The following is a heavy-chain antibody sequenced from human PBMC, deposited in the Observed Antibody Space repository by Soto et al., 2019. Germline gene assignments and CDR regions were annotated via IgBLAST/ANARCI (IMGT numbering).Heavy chain of an antibody. J-gene: IGHJ4*02. CDR1: GYTFITYG. CDR3: TRGPTDYYDNRAIYFLDY. D-gene: IGHD3-22*01. V-gene: IGHV1-18*01. CDR2: ISTYNGNT. Sequence: QVQLVQSGAEVKKPGASVKVSCKASGYTFITYGVSWVRQAPGQGLDWLGWISTYNGNTRYAERLQGRVPMTPGAITTTAYMELRNLRSDDTTVYYCTRGPTDYYDNRAIYFLDYRRLGTLVTVSS.